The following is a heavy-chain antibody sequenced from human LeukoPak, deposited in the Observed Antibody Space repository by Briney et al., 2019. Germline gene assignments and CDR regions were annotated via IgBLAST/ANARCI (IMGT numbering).Heavy chain of an antibody. CDR2: FDPEDGET. CDR1: GYTFTSYY. CDR3: ATSITMVRGSMEAFDI. D-gene: IGHD3-10*01. V-gene: IGHV1-24*01. Sequence: ASVKVSCKTSGYTFTSYYMHWVRQAPGKGLEWMGGFDPEDGETIYAQKFQGRVTMTEDTSTDTAYMELSSLRSEDTAVYYCATSITMVRGSMEAFDIWGQGTMVTVSS. J-gene: IGHJ3*02.